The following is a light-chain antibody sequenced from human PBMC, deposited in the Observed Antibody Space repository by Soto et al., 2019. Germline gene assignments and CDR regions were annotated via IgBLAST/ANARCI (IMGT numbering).Light chain of an antibody. CDR3: QQPWT. V-gene: IGKV3-20*01. J-gene: IGKJ1*01. Sequence: EIVLTQSPSTLSLSPGERATLSCRASQSVTSNYVAWYQQKPGQAHSLLIYGASSRATGIPDRFSGSGSGTDFTLTISRLEPEDFAVYYCQQPWTFGQGTKVEIK. CDR2: GAS. CDR1: QSVTSNY.